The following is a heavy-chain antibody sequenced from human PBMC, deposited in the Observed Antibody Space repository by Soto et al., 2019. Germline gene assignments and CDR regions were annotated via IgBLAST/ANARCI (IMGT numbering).Heavy chain of an antibody. J-gene: IGHJ4*02. D-gene: IGHD3-22*01. CDR3: ARGDYYDIHDY. Sequence: QVQLVQSGAEVKKPGASVKVSCKASGYTFTSCAIHWVRQAPGQGLEWMGWINAGNGNTKSSQKFQGRVTITRDTSASTAFMELSSLRSEDTSVYYCARGDYYDIHDYWGQGTLVTVSS. CDR2: INAGNGNT. CDR1: GYTFTSCA. V-gene: IGHV1-3*01.